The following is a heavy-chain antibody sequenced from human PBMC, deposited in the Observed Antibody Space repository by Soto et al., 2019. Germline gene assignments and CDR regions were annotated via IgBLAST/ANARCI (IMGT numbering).Heavy chain of an antibody. CDR3: AKAPVPPPGYSGSWCPPVQLFSFDY. D-gene: IGHD6-13*01. J-gene: IGHJ4*02. CDR1: GFTFSSYA. Sequence: GGSLRLSCAASGFTFSSYAMSWVRQAPGKGLEWVSAISGSGGSTYYADSVKGRFTISRDNSKNTLYLQMNSLRAEDTVVFYCAKAPVPPPGYSGSWCPPVQLFSFDYWGQGTLVTVSS. V-gene: IGHV3-23*01. CDR2: ISGSGGST.